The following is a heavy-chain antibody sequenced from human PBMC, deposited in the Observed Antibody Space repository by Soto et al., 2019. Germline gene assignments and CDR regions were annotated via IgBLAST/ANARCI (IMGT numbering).Heavy chain of an antibody. CDR1: GFTFSSYA. J-gene: IGHJ6*02. Sequence: PGGSLRLSCAASGFTFSSYAMSWVRQAPGKGLEWVSAISGSGGSTYYADSVKGRFTISRDNSKNTLYLQMNSLRAEDTAVYYCARGGLYDYVWGSYRRTNQYYYYGMDVWGQGTTVTVSS. CDR2: ISGSGGST. CDR3: ARGGLYDYVWGSYRRTNQYYYYGMDV. V-gene: IGHV3-23*01. D-gene: IGHD3-16*02.